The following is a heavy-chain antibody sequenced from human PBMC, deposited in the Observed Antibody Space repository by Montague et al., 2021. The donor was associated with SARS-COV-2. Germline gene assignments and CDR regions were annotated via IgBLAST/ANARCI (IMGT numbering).Heavy chain of an antibody. Sequence: SLRLSCAASGFTFSDYAMHWVRQAPGKGLEWVAIISFDGSNKHYAVSVKGRFSISRDNSKNTMFLQMNRLRAEDTAVYYCAKDRDTRHTTPIDYWGQGTLVTVSS. CDR3: AKDRDTRHTTPIDY. D-gene: IGHD2-15*01. CDR2: ISFDGSNK. CDR1: GFTFSDYA. J-gene: IGHJ4*02. V-gene: IGHV3-30*04.